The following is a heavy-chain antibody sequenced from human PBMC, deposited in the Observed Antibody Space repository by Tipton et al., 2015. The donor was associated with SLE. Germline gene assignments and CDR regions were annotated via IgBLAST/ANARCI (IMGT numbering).Heavy chain of an antibody. J-gene: IGHJ3*01. CDR2: ISVSGSNI. D-gene: IGHD3-9*01. CDR3: ARSQALTGRSASDL. V-gene: IGHV3-11*01. Sequence: SLRLSCAASGFTFSDHYMNWIRQAPGKGLEWISYISVSGSNIHYADSVKGRFTISRDNAEKSLYLQMSSLRAEDTAVYYCARSQALTGRSASDLWGQATMVAVSS. CDR1: GFTFSDHY.